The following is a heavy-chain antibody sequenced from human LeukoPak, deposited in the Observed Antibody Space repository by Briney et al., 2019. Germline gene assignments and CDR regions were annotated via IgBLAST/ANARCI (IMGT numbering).Heavy chain of an antibody. CDR1: GFTFTSSA. CDR2: IVVGSGNT. CDR3: AADPNQSSWADY. D-gene: IGHD6-13*01. V-gene: IGHV1-58*01. J-gene: IGHJ4*02. Sequence: SVKVSCKASGFTFTSSAVQWVRQARGQRLEWIGWIVVGSGNTNYAQKFQERVTITRDMSTSTAYMELSSLRSEDTAVYYCAADPNQSSWADYWGQGTLVTVSS.